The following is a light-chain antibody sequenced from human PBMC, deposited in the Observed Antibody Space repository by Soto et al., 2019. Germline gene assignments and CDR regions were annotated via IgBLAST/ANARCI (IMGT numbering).Light chain of an antibody. CDR2: GAS. V-gene: IGKV3-15*01. CDR1: QSVSTN. J-gene: IGKJ2*01. Sequence: EIVMTQSPATLSVSPGERATLSCRASQSVSTNLAWYQQKPGQAPRLLMYGASTRATGIPARFSGSGSGTDVTLTSSSLQPEDFAVYYCQQYHNWPPYTCGEGTKLEIK. CDR3: QQYHNWPPYT.